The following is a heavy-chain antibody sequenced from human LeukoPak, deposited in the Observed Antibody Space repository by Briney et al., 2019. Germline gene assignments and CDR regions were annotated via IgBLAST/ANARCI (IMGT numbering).Heavy chain of an antibody. Sequence: PGGSLRLSCAASGFTFSSYAMHWVRQAPGKGLEWVAVISYDGSNKYYADSVKGRFTISRDNSKNTLYLQMNSRRAEDTAVYYCARVGKRIVVVTAIDVQPDYWGQGTLVTVSS. CDR3: ARVGKRIVVVTAIDVQPDY. J-gene: IGHJ4*02. D-gene: IGHD2-21*02. CDR2: ISYDGSNK. V-gene: IGHV3-30-3*01. CDR1: GFTFSSYA.